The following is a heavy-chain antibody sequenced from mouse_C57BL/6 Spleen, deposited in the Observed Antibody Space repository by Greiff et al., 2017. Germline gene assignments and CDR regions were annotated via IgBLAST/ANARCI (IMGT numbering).Heavy chain of an antibody. J-gene: IGHJ3*01. Sequence: EVHLVESGGGLVQPGGSLKLSCAASGFTFSSYAMSWVRQTPEKRLEWVATISDGGSYTYYPDNVKGRFTIYRDNAKNNLYLQMSHLKSEDTAMYYCARDVYYGYDGFAYWGQGTLVTVSA. CDR3: ARDVYYGYDGFAY. D-gene: IGHD2-2*01. CDR2: ISDGGSYT. CDR1: GFTFSSYA. V-gene: IGHV5-4*01.